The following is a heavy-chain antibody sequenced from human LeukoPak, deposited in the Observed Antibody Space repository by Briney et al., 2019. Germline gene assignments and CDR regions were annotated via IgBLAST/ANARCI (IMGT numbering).Heavy chain of an antibody. CDR2: ITGGGGTT. CDR1: GSTFSSYA. CDR3: AKMQGYFDY. V-gene: IGHV3-23*01. J-gene: IGHJ4*02. Sequence: GGSLRLSCAASGSTFSSYAMSWVRQAPGKGLQWVSAITGGGGTTYYADSVKGRFTISRDNSKNMLYLQMNSLRAEDTAVYYCAKMQGYFDYWGQGTLVPVSS.